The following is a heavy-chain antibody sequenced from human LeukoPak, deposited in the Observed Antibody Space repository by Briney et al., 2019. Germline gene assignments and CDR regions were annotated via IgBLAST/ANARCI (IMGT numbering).Heavy chain of an antibody. Sequence: PGGSLRLSCAASGFTVSSNYMSWVRQAPGKGLEWVSVIYSGGTTYYADSVKGRYTISRDNSKNTLYLQMNSLRAEDTAVYYCARRDGYNLAFDIWGQGTMVTVSS. D-gene: IGHD5-24*01. CDR2: IYSGGTT. CDR3: ARRDGYNLAFDI. J-gene: IGHJ3*02. CDR1: GFTVSSNY. V-gene: IGHV3-53*01.